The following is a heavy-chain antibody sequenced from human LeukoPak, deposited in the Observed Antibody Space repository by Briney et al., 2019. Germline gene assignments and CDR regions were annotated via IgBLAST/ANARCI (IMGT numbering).Heavy chain of an antibody. Sequence: GASVKVSCKASGYTFTGYYMHWVRQAPGQGLEWRGWINPNSGGTNYAQKFQGRVTMTRDTSISTAYMELSRLRSDDTAVYYCARDPTDGYYYYYMDVWGKGTTVTVSS. J-gene: IGHJ6*03. V-gene: IGHV1-2*02. CDR1: GYTFTGYY. CDR3: ARDPTDGYYYYYMDV. D-gene: IGHD4-11*01. CDR2: INPNSGGT.